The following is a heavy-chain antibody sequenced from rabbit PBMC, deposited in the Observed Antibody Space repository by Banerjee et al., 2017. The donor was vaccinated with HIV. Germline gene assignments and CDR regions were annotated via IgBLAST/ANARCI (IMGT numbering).Heavy chain of an antibody. Sequence: QQQLEESGGGLVKPGGTLTLTCKAAGIDFSSYYDMCWVRQAPGKGLEWIGCIYSGNGKTYYASWAKGRFTVSKTSSTTVTLQMTSLTVADTATYFCASGYSDIVFNLWGQGTLVTVS. J-gene: IGHJ4*01. D-gene: IGHD1-1*01. CDR1: GIDFSSYYD. V-gene: IGHV1S45*01. CDR3: ASGYSDIVFNL. CDR2: IYSGNGKT.